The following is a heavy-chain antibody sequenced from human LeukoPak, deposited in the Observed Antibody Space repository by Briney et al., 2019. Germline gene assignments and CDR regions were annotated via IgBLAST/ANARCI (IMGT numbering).Heavy chain of an antibody. CDR2: IYDSAST. J-gene: IGHJ4*02. CDR3: ARCRDGGRGEAADY. D-gene: IGHD4-23*01. Sequence: SETLSLTCTVSGGSITSDNYYWGWTRQTPGKGLDWIGSIYDSASTNYNPSLKSRVTISLDTSKNQVTLRLTAVTAADTAVYYCARCRDGGRGEAADYWGQGTLVTVSS. V-gene: IGHV4-39*06. CDR1: GGSITSDNYY.